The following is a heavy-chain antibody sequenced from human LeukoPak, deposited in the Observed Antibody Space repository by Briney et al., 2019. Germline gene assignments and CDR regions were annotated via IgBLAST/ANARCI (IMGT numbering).Heavy chain of an antibody. Sequence: PSETPSLTCTVSGVSISSYYWSWLRQPPGKGLEWIGYIYYSGSTNYNPSLKSRVTISVDTSKNQFSLKLSSVTAADTAVYYCARDRGGSYSWFDPWGQGTLVTVSS. V-gene: IGHV4-59*01. J-gene: IGHJ5*02. D-gene: IGHD1-26*01. CDR2: IYYSGST. CDR1: GVSISSYY. CDR3: ARDRGGSYSWFDP.